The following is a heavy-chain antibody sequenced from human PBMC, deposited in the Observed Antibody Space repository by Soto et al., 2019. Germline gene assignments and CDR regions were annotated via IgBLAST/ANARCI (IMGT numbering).Heavy chain of an antibody. V-gene: IGHV4-39*01. CDR1: GVSISNSSYY. CDR2: IYYSGIT. CDR3: ARHGSN. J-gene: IGHJ4*02. Sequence: SETLSLTCTVSGVSISNSSYYWGWIRRPPGKGLEWIGTIYYSGITYYNPSLKSRVTISVDTSKNQFSLKLTSVTAADAAVYYCARHGSNWGQGTLVTVSS.